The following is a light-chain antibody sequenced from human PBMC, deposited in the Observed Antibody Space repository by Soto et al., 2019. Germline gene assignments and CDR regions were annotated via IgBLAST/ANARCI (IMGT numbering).Light chain of an antibody. Sequence: DIEMTQSPLSLPVTPGEPASISCRSSQSLLHSNGYNYLDWYLQKRGQSPQLLIYLGSNRASGVPDRFSGSGSGTVFILKISRVEAEDVGVYYCMQPLQSWTFGQGTKVEIK. CDR2: LGS. J-gene: IGKJ1*01. CDR3: MQPLQSWT. CDR1: QSLLHSNGYNY. V-gene: IGKV2-28*01.